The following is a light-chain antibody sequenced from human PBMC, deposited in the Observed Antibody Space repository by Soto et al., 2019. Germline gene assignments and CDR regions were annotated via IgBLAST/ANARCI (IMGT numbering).Light chain of an antibody. CDR2: DVY. Sequence: QSVLTQPASVSASPGQSITISCTGTRGDIGGYNYVSWYQQHPGKAPKLMIYDVYHRPSGVSNRFSASKSGNTASLTISGLQAEDEADYYCSSYPSSTTLVFGTGTKVTVL. CDR3: SSYPSSTTLV. J-gene: IGLJ1*01. CDR1: RGDIGGYNY. V-gene: IGLV2-14*03.